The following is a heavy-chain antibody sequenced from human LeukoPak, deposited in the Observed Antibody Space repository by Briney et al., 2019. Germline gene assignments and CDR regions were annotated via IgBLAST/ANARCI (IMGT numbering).Heavy chain of an antibody. CDR2: IYTSGST. J-gene: IGHJ3*02. CDR1: GGSFSGYY. CDR3: ARSRNYYGSADAFDI. D-gene: IGHD3-10*01. Sequence: PSETLSLTCAVYGGSFSGYYWSWIRQPAGKGLEWIGRIYTSGSTNYNPSLKSRVTMSVDMSKNQFSLKLSSVTAADTAVYYCARSRNYYGSADAFDIWGQGTMVTVSS. V-gene: IGHV4-59*10.